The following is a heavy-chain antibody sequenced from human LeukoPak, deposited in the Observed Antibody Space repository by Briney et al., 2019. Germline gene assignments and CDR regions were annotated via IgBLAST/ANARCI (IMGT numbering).Heavy chain of an antibody. CDR2: ISSGGSYI. CDR3: ARDTNWFFDY. Sequence: PRGSLRLSCAASGFTFSNYSINWVRQAPRKGLEWVSSISSGGSYIYYADSVEGRFTISRDNAKNSLYLQMNSLRAEDTAVYYCARDTNWFFDYWGQGTLVTVSS. J-gene: IGHJ4*02. CDR1: GFTFSNYS. D-gene: IGHD1-1*01. V-gene: IGHV3-21*01.